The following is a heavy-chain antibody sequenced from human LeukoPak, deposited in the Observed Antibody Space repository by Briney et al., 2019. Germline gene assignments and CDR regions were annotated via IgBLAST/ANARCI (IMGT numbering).Heavy chain of an antibody. D-gene: IGHD4-17*01. CDR3: ARETTVTTDDRPYYYYYMDV. Sequence: GGSLRLSCVASGFTFSTYAMSWVRQAPGKGLEWVSGISGSGVTPYYSDSVKGRFTISRDNAKNSLYLQMSSLRAEDTAVYYCARETTVTTDDRPYYYYYMDVWGKGTTVTISS. V-gene: IGHV3-23*01. CDR2: ISGSGVTP. J-gene: IGHJ6*03. CDR1: GFTFSTYA.